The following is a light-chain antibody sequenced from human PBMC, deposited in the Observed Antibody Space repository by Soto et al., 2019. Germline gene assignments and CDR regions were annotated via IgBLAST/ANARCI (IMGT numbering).Light chain of an antibody. CDR1: SSNIGNNY. CDR2: DNN. V-gene: IGLV1-51*01. J-gene: IGLJ2*01. Sequence: QSVLTQPPSVSAAPGQKVTISCSGSSSNIGNNYVSWYQQLPGTAPKLLIYDNNKRPSGIPDRFSGSKSGTSATLGITGLQTGDEADYYCGTWDSRLSAVVFGGGTKL. CDR3: GTWDSRLSAVV.